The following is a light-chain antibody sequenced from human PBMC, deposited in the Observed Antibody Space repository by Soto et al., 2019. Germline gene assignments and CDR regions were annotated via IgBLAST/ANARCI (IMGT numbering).Light chain of an antibody. Sequence: QSVLTQPASVSGSRGQSITISCTGTSSDVGTYNLVSWYQQHPGKAPKLMVYEGTKRPSGVSNRFSGSKSGNTASLTISGLQAEDEADYYCCSYVGGSTYVFGTGTKVTVL. CDR1: SSDVGTYNL. J-gene: IGLJ1*01. CDR2: EGT. V-gene: IGLV2-23*01. CDR3: CSYVGGSTYV.